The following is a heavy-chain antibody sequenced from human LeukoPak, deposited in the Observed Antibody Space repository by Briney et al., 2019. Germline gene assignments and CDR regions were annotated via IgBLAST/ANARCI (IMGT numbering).Heavy chain of an antibody. J-gene: IGHJ4*02. CDR3: ARVTEYYDSSGSYYYDY. Sequence: GASVKASCKASGYTFTSNGISWVRQAPGQGLEWMGWSSAYNGNTNYAQKLQGRVTMTTDTSTSTAYMELRSLRSDDTAVYYCARVTEYYDSSGSYYYDYWGQGTLVTVSS. V-gene: IGHV1-18*01. D-gene: IGHD3-22*01. CDR2: SSAYNGNT. CDR1: GYTFTSNG.